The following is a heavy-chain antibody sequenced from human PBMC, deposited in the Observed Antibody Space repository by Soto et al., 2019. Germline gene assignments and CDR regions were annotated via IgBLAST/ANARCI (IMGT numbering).Heavy chain of an antibody. CDR2: ISVSGCGS. V-gene: IGHV3-23*01. D-gene: IGHD6-19*01. CDR3: AKSVTYSSKHLDAFGI. J-gene: IGHJ3*02. CDR1: GFKFRHDA. Sequence: GVSLRLSCAASGFKFRHDAMRWGRGAPGKGVEWGSAISVSGCGSYYADSVQGRFTISRDNYKNTLYLQRNSLSAEGTAVYYCAKSVTYSSKHLDAFGIWGQGTMVTVSS.